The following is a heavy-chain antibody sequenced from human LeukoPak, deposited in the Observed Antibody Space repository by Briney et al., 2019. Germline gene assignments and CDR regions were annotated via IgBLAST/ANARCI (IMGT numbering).Heavy chain of an antibody. V-gene: IGHV3-7*01. D-gene: IGHD1-26*01. J-gene: IGHJ4*02. Sequence: GXXLRLSCAASGFTFSSYWMSWVRQAPGKGLEWVANIKQDGSEKYYVDSVKGRFTISRDNAKNSLYLQMNSLRAEDTAVYYCARDPYKGATTTSPIDYWGQGTLVTVSS. CDR3: ARDPYKGATTTSPIDY. CDR2: IKQDGSEK. CDR1: GFTFSSYW.